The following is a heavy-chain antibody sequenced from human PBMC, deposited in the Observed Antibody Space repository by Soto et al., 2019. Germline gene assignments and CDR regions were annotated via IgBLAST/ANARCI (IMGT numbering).Heavy chain of an antibody. J-gene: IGHJ4*02. CDR3: ARASGSYYGSSGDY. D-gene: IGHD3-22*01. Sequence: PGGSLRLSCAASGFTFSSYEMNWVRQAPGKGLEWVSYISSSGSTIYYADSVKGRFTISRDNAKNSLYLQMNSLRAEETAVYYCARASGSYYGSSGDYWGQGTMVTVSS. CDR1: GFTFSSYE. CDR2: ISSSGSTI. V-gene: IGHV3-48*03.